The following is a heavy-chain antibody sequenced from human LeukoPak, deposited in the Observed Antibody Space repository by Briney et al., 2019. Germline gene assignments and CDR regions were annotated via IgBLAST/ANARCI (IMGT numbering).Heavy chain of an antibody. D-gene: IGHD1-26*01. CDR1: GFTFSSYA. CDR3: ASPPGVGAIKYYFDY. J-gene: IGHJ4*02. CDR2: ISYDGSNK. V-gene: IGHV3-30-3*01. Sequence: GGSLRLSCAASGFTFSSYAMHWVRQAPGKGLEWVAVISYDGSNKYYADSVKGRFTISRDNSKNTLYLQMNSLRAEDTAVYYCASPPGVGAIKYYFDYWGQGTLGTVSS.